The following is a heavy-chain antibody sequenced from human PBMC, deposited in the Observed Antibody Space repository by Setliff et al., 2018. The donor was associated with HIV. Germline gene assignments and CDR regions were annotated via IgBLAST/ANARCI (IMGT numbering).Heavy chain of an antibody. CDR2: ISFDGSSK. Sequence: PGGSLRLSCAASGFTFSSYGIHWVRQAPGKGLEWVAVISFDGSSKYYADSVKGRFTISRDNSKNTLYLQMNSLRAEDTALYYCAKDAVTMVRGHYYYMDVWGKGNTVTVSS. CDR1: GFTFSSYG. V-gene: IGHV3-30*18. D-gene: IGHD3-10*01. J-gene: IGHJ6*03. CDR3: AKDAVTMVRGHYYYMDV.